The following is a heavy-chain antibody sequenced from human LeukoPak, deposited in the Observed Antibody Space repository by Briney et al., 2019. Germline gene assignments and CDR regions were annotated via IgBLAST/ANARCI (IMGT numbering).Heavy chain of an antibody. CDR2: IYSGTT. J-gene: IGHJ4*02. D-gene: IGHD4-23*01. CDR1: GFTVSTNS. V-gene: IGHV3-53*01. CDR3: ARSSRELRGYAPWEVMPPFDY. Sequence: GGSLRLSCTVSGFTVSTNSMSWVRQAPGKGLEWVSFIYSGTTHYSDSVKGRFTISRDNAKNSLYLQMNSLRAEDTAVYYCARSSRELRGYAPWEVMPPFDYWGQGTLVTVSS.